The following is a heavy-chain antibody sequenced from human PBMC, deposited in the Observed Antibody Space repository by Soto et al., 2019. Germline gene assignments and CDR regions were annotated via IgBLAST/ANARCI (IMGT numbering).Heavy chain of an antibody. J-gene: IGHJ4*02. D-gene: IGHD6-13*01. CDR3: ARDGAAAAGIDY. CDR2: ISYDGSNK. Sequence: QVQLVESGGGVVQPGRSLRLSCAASGFTFSSYAMHWVRQAPGKGLEWVAVISYDGSNKYYADSVKGRFTISRDNSKNTLYLQRNSLRAEDTAVYYCARDGAAAAGIDYWGQGTLVTVSS. V-gene: IGHV3-30-3*01. CDR1: GFTFSSYA.